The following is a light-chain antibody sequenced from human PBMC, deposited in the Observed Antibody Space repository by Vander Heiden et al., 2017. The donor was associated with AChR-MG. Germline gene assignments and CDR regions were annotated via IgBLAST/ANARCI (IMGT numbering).Light chain of an antibody. J-gene: IGLJ3*02. CDR3: QTWGTGKGL. CDR1: SGHSSYA. CDR2: RISDGSH. Sequence: QLVLTHSPSASASLGASVKLTCTLSSGHSSYAIAWHQQQPEKGPRYLRKRISDGSHSKGDGIPDRFSGSSSGDAPYLTISSLQSEDEADYYCQTWGTGKGLCGGGTKLTVL. V-gene: IGLV4-69*01.